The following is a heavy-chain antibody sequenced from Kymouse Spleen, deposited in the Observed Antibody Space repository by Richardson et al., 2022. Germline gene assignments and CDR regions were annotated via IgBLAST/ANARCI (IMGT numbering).Heavy chain of an antibody. CDR3: ARHDNWNYGLYYYYYGMDV. D-gene: IGHD1-7*01. Sequence: QLQLQESGPGLVKPSETLSLTCTVSGGSISSSSYYWGWIRQPPGKGLEWIGSIYYSGSTYYNPSLKSRVTISVDTSKNQFSLKLSSVTAADTAVYYCARHDNWNYGLYYYYYGMDVWGQGTTVTVSS. V-gene: IGHV4-39*01. J-gene: IGHJ6*02. CDR2: IYYSGST. CDR1: GGSISSSSYY.